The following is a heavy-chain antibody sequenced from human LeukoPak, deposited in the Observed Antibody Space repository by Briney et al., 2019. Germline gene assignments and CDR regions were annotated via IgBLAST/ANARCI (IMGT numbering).Heavy chain of an antibody. CDR3: ATGQLDRYYYYYMDV. Sequence: ASVKVSCKVSGYTLTELSMHWVRQAPGKGLEWMGGFDPEDGETIYAQKFQGRVTMTEDTSTDTAYMELSSLRSEDTAVYYCATGQLDRYYYYYMDVWGKGTTVTVSS. J-gene: IGHJ6*03. CDR1: GYTLTELS. D-gene: IGHD6-6*01. V-gene: IGHV1-24*01. CDR2: FDPEDGET.